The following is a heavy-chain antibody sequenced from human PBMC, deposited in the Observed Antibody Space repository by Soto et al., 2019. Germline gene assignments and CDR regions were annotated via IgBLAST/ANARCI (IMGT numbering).Heavy chain of an antibody. CDR2: IYYSGST. J-gene: IGHJ4*02. D-gene: IGHD3-22*01. CDR1: GGSISSGDYY. Sequence: SETLSLTCTVSGGSISSGDYYWSWIRQPPGKGLEWIGYIYYSGSTYYNPSLKSRVTISVDTSKNQFSLKLSSVTAADTAVYYCARVLYYHDSSGYYYSTVAYWGQGHLV. V-gene: IGHV4-30-4*01. CDR3: ARVLYYHDSSGYYYSTVAY.